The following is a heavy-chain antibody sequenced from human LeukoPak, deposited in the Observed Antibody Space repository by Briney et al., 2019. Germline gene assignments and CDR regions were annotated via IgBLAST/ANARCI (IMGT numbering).Heavy chain of an antibody. CDR2: MSYDGSNK. CDR1: GFPFSRYA. CDR3: ARRLPGSNPFDS. V-gene: IGHV3-30*03. J-gene: IGHJ4*02. D-gene: IGHD1-26*01. Sequence: GGSLRLACVASGFPFSRYAMHWVRQAPGKGLEWMAVMSYDGSNKDYPDSVKGRFTISRDNSKNTLYLHMTGLRPEDTAVYYCARRLPGSNPFDSWGQGTLVTVSS.